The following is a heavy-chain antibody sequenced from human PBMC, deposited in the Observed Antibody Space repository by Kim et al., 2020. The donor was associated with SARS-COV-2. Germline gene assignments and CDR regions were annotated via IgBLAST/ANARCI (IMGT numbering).Heavy chain of an antibody. CDR2: TSNDENTI. Sequence: GGSLRLSCAASGFTFSSYAMHWVRQAPGKGLEWVAMTSNDENTIYYADSVKGRFTISRDSAKNMLYLQMNDLRAEDTAFYYCAKARGANYIAFFDHWGLGTLVTVSS. CDR3: AKARGANYIAFFDH. CDR1: GFTFSSYA. V-gene: IGHV3-30*18. J-gene: IGHJ4*02. D-gene: IGHD1-7*01.